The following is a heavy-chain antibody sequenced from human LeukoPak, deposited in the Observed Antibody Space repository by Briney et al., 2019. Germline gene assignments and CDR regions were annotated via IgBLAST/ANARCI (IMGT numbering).Heavy chain of an antibody. Sequence: SETLSLTCAVYGGSFSGYYWSWIRQPPGKGLEWIGEINHSGSTNYNPSLKSRVTISVDTSKNQFSLKLSSVTAADTAVYYCARQHSYGDYYYYYMDVWGKGTTVTISS. V-gene: IGHV4-34*01. J-gene: IGHJ6*03. CDR2: INHSGST. CDR1: GGSFSGYY. D-gene: IGHD5-18*01. CDR3: ARQHSYGDYYYYYMDV.